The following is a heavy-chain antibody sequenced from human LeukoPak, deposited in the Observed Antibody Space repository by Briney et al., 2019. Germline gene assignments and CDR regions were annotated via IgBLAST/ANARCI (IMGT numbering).Heavy chain of an antibody. CDR1: GFTFSSYA. J-gene: IGHJ4*02. D-gene: IGHD1-26*01. Sequence: PGGSLRLSCAASGFTFSSYAMSWVRQAPGKGLEWVSVISGSGDKTYYADSVKGRFTISRDNSKNTLCLQMNSLRAEDTAVYYCARGTQVGATMWFGGQGTLVTVSS. V-gene: IGHV3-23*01. CDR2: ISGSGDKT. CDR3: ARGTQVGATMWF.